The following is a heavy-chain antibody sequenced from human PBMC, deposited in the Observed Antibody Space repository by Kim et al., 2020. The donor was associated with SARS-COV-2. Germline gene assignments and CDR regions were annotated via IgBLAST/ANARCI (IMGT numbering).Heavy chain of an antibody. J-gene: IGHJ1*01. V-gene: IGHV3-30*18. Sequence: GGSLRLSCAASGFTFSSYGMHWVRQAPGKGREWVAVISYDGSNKYYADSVKGRFTISRDNSKNTLYLQMNSLRAEDTAVYYCAKGERREWLLRLEYFQHWGQGTLVTVSS. D-gene: IGHD3-3*01. CDR2: ISYDGSNK. CDR1: GFTFSSYG. CDR3: AKGERREWLLRLEYFQH.